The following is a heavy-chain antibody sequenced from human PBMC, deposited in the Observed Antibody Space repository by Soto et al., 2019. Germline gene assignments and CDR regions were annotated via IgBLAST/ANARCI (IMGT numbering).Heavy chain of an antibody. Sequence: GGSLRLSCAASGFTFSTYAMNWVRQAPGKGLEWVSGISGSGDSTYYADSVKGRFTVSRDNSKNTLYLQMNSLRAEDTAVFYCAKERSSGWLFSIDYWGQGTLVTVSS. CDR2: ISGSGDST. CDR3: AKERSSGWLFSIDY. D-gene: IGHD6-19*01. V-gene: IGHV3-23*01. J-gene: IGHJ4*02. CDR1: GFTFSTYA.